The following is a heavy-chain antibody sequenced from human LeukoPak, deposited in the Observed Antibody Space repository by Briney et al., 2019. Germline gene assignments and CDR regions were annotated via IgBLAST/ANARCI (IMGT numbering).Heavy chain of an antibody. V-gene: IGHV1-18*01. D-gene: IGHD6-19*01. CDR3: ARDGGYSSGTTSGYFQH. CDR1: GYTFTSYG. J-gene: IGHJ1*01. CDR2: ISAYNGNT. Sequence: ASVKVSCKASGYTFTSYGISWVRQAPGQGLEWMGWISAYNGNTNYAQKLQGRVTMTTDTSTSTAYMELRSLRSEDTAVYYCARDGGYSSGTTSGYFQHWGQGTLVTVSS.